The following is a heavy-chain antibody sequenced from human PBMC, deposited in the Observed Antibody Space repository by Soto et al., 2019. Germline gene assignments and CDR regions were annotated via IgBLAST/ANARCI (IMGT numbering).Heavy chain of an antibody. J-gene: IGHJ4*02. CDR2: ISAHNGNT. V-gene: IGHV1-18*01. CDR3: ARGRDGDY. CDR1: GYIFTSYG. Sequence: GPEVKKPGASVKVSCKGSGYIFTSYGIAWVRQAPGQGLERMGWISAHNGNTEYAQKFQGRVTVTRATSTSTAYLERRSLRSDDRALYYCARGRDGDYWGQGARVTVSS.